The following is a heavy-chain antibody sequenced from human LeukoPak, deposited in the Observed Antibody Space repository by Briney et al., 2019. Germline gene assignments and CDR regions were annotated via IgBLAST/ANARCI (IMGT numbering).Heavy chain of an antibody. D-gene: IGHD3-10*01. CDR1: GFTFSDSW. CDR3: ASESWFRFDY. J-gene: IGHJ4*02. V-gene: IGHV3-7*01. CDR2: IKEDGSAK. Sequence: GGSLRLSCAASGFTFSDSWMSWVRQAPGRGLEWVANIKEDGSAKYYVDSVKGRFTISRDNAKNSLYPQMNSLRAEDTAVYYCASESWFRFDYWGQGTLVTVSS.